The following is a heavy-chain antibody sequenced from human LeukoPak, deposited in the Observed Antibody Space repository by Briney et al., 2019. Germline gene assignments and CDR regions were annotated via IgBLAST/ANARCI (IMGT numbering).Heavy chain of an antibody. V-gene: IGHV3-53*01. CDR2: IYSGGST. CDR3: ARLVVHYYDSSGYFGY. Sequence: GGSLRLSCAASGFTVSSNYMSWVRQAPGKGLEWVSVIYSGGSTYYADSVKGRFTISRDNSKNTLYLQMNSLRAENTAVYYCARLVVHYYDSSGYFGYWGQGTLVTVSS. CDR1: GFTVSSNY. D-gene: IGHD3-22*01. J-gene: IGHJ4*02.